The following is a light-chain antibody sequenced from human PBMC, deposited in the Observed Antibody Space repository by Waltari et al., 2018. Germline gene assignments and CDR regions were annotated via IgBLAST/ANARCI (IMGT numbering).Light chain of an antibody. CDR2: DVT. J-gene: IGLJ1*01. Sequence: QSALTQPASVSGSPGQSITISCTGTSSDVGGSYNYVTWYQQHPDKAPKLIIYDVTNRPSGVSNRFSGSKSGNTASLTISALQAEDEADYYCCSYTTSDTYVFGTGTKVTVL. V-gene: IGLV2-14*03. CDR1: SSDVGGSYNY. CDR3: CSYTTSDTYV.